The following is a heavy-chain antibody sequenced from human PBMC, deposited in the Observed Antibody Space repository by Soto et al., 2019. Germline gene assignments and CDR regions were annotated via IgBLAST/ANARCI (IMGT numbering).Heavy chain of an antibody. J-gene: IGHJ5*02. Sequence: QLLQSGGGLVQPGGSLTLSCAASGFTFGTTDMSWVRQAPGEGLEWVSTIDCSGGITYYADSVKGRFTISRDNSRNTVYLQMNSLRGDDTALYYSVKNSGWFNTWGQGALVTVSS. CDR2: IDCSGGIT. D-gene: IGHD3-10*01. CDR1: GFTFGTTD. V-gene: IGHV3-23*01. CDR3: VKNSGWFNT.